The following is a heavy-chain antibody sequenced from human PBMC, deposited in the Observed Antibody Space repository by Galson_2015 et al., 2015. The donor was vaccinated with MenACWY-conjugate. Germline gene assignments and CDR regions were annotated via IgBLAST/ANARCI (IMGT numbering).Heavy chain of an antibody. J-gene: IGHJ4*02. CDR2: ISYDGSKK. D-gene: IGHD6-13*01. Sequence: SLRLSCAASGFTFSSYAMHWVRQAPGKGLEWVAVISYDGSKKYYADSVKGRFTISRDNSKNKLYLQMNSLRAEDTAVFYCAREITLPEEQLVGNYFDYWGQGTLVSVSS. V-gene: IGHV3-30*04. CDR3: AREITLPEEQLVGNYFDY. CDR1: GFTFSSYA.